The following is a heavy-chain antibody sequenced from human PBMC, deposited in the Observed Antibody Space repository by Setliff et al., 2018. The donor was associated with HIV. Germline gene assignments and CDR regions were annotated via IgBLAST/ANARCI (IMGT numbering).Heavy chain of an antibody. CDR1: GYSINSGFS. V-gene: IGHV4-38-2*02. CDR3: ARHAAGPDGPFDY. CDR2: IYHTGST. D-gene: IGHD2-2*01. Sequence: PSETLSLTCTASGYSINSGFSRAWIRQPPGQGPQWIGSIYHTGSTYYNPSLKSRVTISVDTSKNQFSLKLSSVIAADTAVYYCARHAAGPDGPFDYWGQGTLVTVSS. J-gene: IGHJ4*02.